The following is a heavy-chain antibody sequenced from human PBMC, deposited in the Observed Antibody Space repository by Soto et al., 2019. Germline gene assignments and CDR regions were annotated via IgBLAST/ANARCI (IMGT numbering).Heavy chain of an antibody. CDR2: IMPIFRAP. Sequence: QVQLVQSGAEVKKPGSSVKVSCKASGGAFSDYAFSWVRQAPGQGLEWLGGIMPIFRAPDYAQKFQGRVTITAXDXTXTXXMEVNSLRSEDTAVYYCASWLKGPDIGNYYYGMDVWGQGTTVTVS. D-gene: IGHD2-15*01. J-gene: IGHJ6*02. CDR3: ASWLKGPDIGNYYYGMDV. V-gene: IGHV1-69*12. CDR1: GGAFSDYA.